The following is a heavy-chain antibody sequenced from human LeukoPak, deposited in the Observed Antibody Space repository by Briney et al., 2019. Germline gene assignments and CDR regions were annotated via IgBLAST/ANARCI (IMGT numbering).Heavy chain of an antibody. CDR2: IKQDGSER. CDR1: GFRFTSYW. D-gene: IGHD3-3*01. J-gene: IGHJ4*02. CDR3: AGGAIFGVVIMTYYFDY. Sequence: GGSLRLSCAASGFRFTSYWMSWVRQAPGKGLELVANIKQDGSERYYVDSVKGRFTISRDNGKNSVYLQMNSLRAEDTALYYCAGGAIFGVVIMTYYFDYWGQGTLVTVSS. V-gene: IGHV3-7*01.